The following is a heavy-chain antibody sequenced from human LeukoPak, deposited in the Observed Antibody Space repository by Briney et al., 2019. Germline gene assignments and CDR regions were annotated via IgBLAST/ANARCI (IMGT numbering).Heavy chain of an antibody. J-gene: IGHJ5*02. Sequence: SVKVSCKASGGTFSSYAISWVRQAPGQGLEWMGRIIPILGIANYAQKFQGRVTITADKPTSTAYMELSSLRSEDTAVYYCARSTYLYYYDSSGREYNWFDPWGQGTLVTVSS. V-gene: IGHV1-69*04. D-gene: IGHD3-22*01. CDR2: IIPILGIA. CDR3: ARSTYLYYYDSSGREYNWFDP. CDR1: GGTFSSYA.